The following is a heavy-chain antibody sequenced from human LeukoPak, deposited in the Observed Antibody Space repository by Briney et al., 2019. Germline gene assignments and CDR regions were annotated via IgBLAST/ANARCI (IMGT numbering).Heavy chain of an antibody. CDR1: GDSVSSNSAA. CDR3: ARRSSGWYYEDYFDY. D-gene: IGHD6-13*01. J-gene: IGHJ4*02. V-gene: IGHV4-61*01. CDR2: IYYSGST. Sequence: SQTLSLTCAISGDSVSSNSAAWSWIRQPPGKGLEWIGYIYYSGSTNYNPSLKSRVTISVDTSKNQFSLKLSSVTAADTAVYYCARRSSGWYYEDYFDYWGQGTLVTVSS.